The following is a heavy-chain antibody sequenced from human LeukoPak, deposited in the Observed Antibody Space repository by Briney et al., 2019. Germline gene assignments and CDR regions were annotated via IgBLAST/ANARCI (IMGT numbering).Heavy chain of an antibody. D-gene: IGHD3-22*01. CDR2: IYHSGST. CDR1: NGSISSGYY. Sequence: PSETLSLTCTVSNGSISSGYYWGWIRQPPGKGLEWIGSIYHSGSTYYNPSLKSRVTISVDTSKNQFSLKLSSVTAADTAVYYCARNWGDSSGYDYWGQGTLVTVSS. V-gene: IGHV4-38-2*02. J-gene: IGHJ4*02. CDR3: ARNWGDSSGYDY.